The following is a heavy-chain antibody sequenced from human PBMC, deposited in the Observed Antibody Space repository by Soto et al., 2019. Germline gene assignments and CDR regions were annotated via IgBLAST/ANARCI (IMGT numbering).Heavy chain of an antibody. D-gene: IGHD3-10*01. CDR1: GFPFGIYT. CDR2: ISSSGAYI. CDR3: AREGNYHEF. V-gene: IGHV3-21*01. Sequence: GGSLRLSCETSGFPFGIYTMNWVRQAPGKGLEWVSSISSSGAYIDYADSVEGRFAISRDDAKNSVFLEMTSLRVDDTAVYYCAREGNYHEFWGQGTLVTVSS. J-gene: IGHJ4*02.